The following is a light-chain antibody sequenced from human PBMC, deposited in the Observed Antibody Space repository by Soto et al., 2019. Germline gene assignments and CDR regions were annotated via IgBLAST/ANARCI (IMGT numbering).Light chain of an antibody. CDR2: AVS. J-gene: IGKJ1*01. CDR3: QQYNKWPPWT. Sequence: EIVMTQSPVTLSVSPGEGATLFCRASQSVRNNLAWYQQKPGLAPRLLIYAVSTRATGVPARFSGNGSETEFSLTISGLQSDDFALYYCQQYNKWPPWTFGQATKVDIK. V-gene: IGKV3-15*01. CDR1: QSVRNN.